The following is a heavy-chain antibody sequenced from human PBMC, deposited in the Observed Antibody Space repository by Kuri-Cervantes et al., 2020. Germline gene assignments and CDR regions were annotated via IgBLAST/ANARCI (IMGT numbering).Heavy chain of an antibody. V-gene: IGHV1-8*02. D-gene: IGHD6-19*01. Sequence: ASVKVSCKASGYTFTSYDINWVRQATGQGLEWMGWMNPNSGNTGYAQKFQGRVTMTRNTSISTAYMELSSLRSEDTAIYFCAAGRPERDGWYWSWWFDAWGQGSLVTVSS. CDR3: AAGRPERDGWYWSWWFDA. CDR1: GYTFTSYD. CDR2: MNPNSGNT. J-gene: IGHJ5*02.